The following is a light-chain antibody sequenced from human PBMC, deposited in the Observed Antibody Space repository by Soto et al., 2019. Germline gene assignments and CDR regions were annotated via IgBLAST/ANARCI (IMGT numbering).Light chain of an antibody. CDR3: QQYGGSPPYT. V-gene: IGKV3-20*01. J-gene: IGKJ2*01. Sequence: EIVLTQSPGTLSLSPGERATLSCRASQSVSSSYLAWYQQKPGQAPRLLIYAASSRATGIPDRFSGSGSGTDFPLTISRLEHEDFAVYYCQQYGGSPPYTFGQGTKLEIK. CDR1: QSVSSSY. CDR2: AAS.